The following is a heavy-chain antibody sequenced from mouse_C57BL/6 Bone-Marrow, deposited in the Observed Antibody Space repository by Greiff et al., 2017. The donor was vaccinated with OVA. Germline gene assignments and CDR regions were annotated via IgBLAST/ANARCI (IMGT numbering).Heavy chain of an antibody. Sequence: EVKLVESGGGLVQPKGSLKLSCAASGFTFNTYAMHWVRQAPGTGLEWVARIRSKSSNYATYYADSVKDRFTISRDDSQSMLYLQMNNLKTEDTAMYYCVRARGVATAGKGYYAMDYWGQGTSVTVSS. D-gene: IGHD1-1*01. J-gene: IGHJ4*01. CDR2: IRSKSSNYAT. V-gene: IGHV10-3*01. CDR3: VRARGVATAGKGYYAMDY. CDR1: GFTFNTYA.